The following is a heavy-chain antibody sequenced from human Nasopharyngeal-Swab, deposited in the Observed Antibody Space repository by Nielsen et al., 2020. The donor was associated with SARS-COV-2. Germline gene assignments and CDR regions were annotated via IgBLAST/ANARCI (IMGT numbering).Heavy chain of an antibody. J-gene: IGHJ6*02. V-gene: IGHV3-48*03. CDR2: IHKGGGII. Sequence: GGSLRLSCTASGFTFSIYEMNWVRQAPGKGLEWVSYIHKGGGIIYYADSVKGRLTISRDNAKNSLSLQMNNLRVEDTAVYYCARGSKFYYAMDFWGQGTTVTVSS. CDR1: GFTFSIYE. CDR3: ARGSKFYYAMDF. D-gene: IGHD3-10*01.